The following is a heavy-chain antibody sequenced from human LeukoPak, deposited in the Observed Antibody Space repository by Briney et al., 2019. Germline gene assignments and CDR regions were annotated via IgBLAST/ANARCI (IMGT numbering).Heavy chain of an antibody. J-gene: IGHJ4*02. CDR3: VATSGSSTN. V-gene: IGHV3-30-3*01. CDR1: GFTFSNYT. CDR2: VSYGGSIK. Sequence: GGSLRLSCVASGFTFSNYTMHWVRQAPGKGLEWVAVVSYGGSIKYYADSVKSRLTISRDNSENTLYLQTNSLRAEDTAVYYCVATSGSSTNWGQGTLVTVSS. D-gene: IGHD2-2*01.